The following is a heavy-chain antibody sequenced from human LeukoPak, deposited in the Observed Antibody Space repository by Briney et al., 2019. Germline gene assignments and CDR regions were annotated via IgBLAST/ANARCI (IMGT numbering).Heavy chain of an antibody. CDR3: ARDGQQLAPYTMDV. CDR1: GFTFSSYG. V-gene: IGHV3-33*01. D-gene: IGHD6-13*01. CDR2: IWYDGSNK. Sequence: GRSLRLSCAASGFTFSSYGMHWVRQAPGKGLEWVAVIWYDGSNKYYADSVKGRFTTSRDNSKNTVYLQMNSLRAEDTAVYFCARDGQQLAPYTMDVWGQGTTVTVSS. J-gene: IGHJ6*02.